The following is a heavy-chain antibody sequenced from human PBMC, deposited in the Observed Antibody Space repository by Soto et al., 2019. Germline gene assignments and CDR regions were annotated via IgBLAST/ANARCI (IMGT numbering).Heavy chain of an antibody. D-gene: IGHD2-21*01. V-gene: IGHV1-3*01. J-gene: IGHJ3*02. CDR1: GYTFTSYA. CDR2: INAGNGNT. Sequence: ASVKVSCKASGYTFTSYAMHWVRQAPGQRLEWMGWINAGNGNTKYSQKFQGRVTITRDTSASTAYMELSSLRSEDTAVYYCARDHIVAQSRAFAIWGQGTMVTVSS. CDR3: ARDHIVAQSRAFAI.